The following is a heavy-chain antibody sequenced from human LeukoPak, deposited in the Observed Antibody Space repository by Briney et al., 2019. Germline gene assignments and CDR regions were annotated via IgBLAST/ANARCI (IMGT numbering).Heavy chain of an antibody. CDR3: ARDGGYGGNPNDAFDM. J-gene: IGHJ3*02. Sequence: GGSLRLSCAASGFTFSSYGMHWVRQAPGKGLEWVAVISYDGSNKYYADSVKGRFTISRDNSKNTLYLQMNSLRAEDTAVYYCARDGGYGGNPNDAFDMWGQGTMVTVSS. V-gene: IGHV3-30*03. CDR1: GFTFSSYG. CDR2: ISYDGSNK. D-gene: IGHD4-23*01.